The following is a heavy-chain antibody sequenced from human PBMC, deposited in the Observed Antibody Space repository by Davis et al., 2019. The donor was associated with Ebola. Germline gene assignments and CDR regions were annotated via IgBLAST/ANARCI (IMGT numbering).Heavy chain of an antibody. CDR2: ISSSSSTI. D-gene: IGHD1-7*01. CDR3: ARSGDHESGTTWFDP. CDR1: GFTFSSYS. V-gene: IGHV3-48*01. J-gene: IGHJ5*02. Sequence: GGSLRLSCAASGFTFSSYSMNWVRQAPGKGLEWVSYISSSSSTIYYADSVKGRFTISRDNSKNTLYLQMNSLRPDDTAVYYCARSGDHESGTTWFDPWGQGTLVSVSS.